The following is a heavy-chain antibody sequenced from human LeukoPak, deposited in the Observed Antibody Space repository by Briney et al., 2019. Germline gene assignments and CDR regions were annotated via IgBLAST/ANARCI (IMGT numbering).Heavy chain of an antibody. CDR3: ARHAKGYFYYYLDV. V-gene: IGHV4-39*01. CDR2: IYYSGSI. Sequence: SETLSLTCTVSGGSISSSSYYWGWIRQPPGKGLEWIGNIYYSGSIYYNPSLKSRVSISVDTSKNQLSLKLNSVTAADTAVYYCARHAKGYFYYYLDVWGKGTTVTVSS. CDR1: GGSISSSSYY. J-gene: IGHJ6*03.